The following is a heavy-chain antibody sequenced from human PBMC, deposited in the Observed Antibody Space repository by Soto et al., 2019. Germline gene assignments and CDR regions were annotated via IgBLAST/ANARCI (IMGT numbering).Heavy chain of an antibody. V-gene: IGHV3-66*01. CDR2: SYSGEST. D-gene: IGHD2-21*02. J-gene: IGHJ3*02. CDR1: GFTVGTNY. Sequence: EVQLVESGGGLVQPGGSLRLSCAASGFTVGTNYMSWVRQAPGKGLEWVSVSYSGESTYYANSVKGRFTISDDNSKNTLSLQMNSLRAEDTAVYYCARFCGGDCSDAFDIWGQGTMVTVSS. CDR3: ARFCGGDCSDAFDI.